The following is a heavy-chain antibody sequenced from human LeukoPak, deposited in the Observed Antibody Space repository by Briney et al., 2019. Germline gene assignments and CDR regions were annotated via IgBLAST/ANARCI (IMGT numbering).Heavy chain of an antibody. J-gene: IGHJ3*02. CDR2: SSTSGSTI. CDR3: ARERADALDI. V-gene: IGHV3-11*01. Sequence: GGSLRLSWAASGFTFSDFHMCWIRQAPGKGLEWVSFSSTSGSTIFYADSVKGRFTISRDNAKNSLYLQMNSLRAEDTAVYYCARERADALDIWGPGTMVTVSS. CDR1: GFTFSDFH.